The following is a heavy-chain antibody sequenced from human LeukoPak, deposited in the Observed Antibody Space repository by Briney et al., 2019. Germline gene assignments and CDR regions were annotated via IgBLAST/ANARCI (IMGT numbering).Heavy chain of an antibody. CDR2: IYYSRTT. J-gene: IGHJ4*02. CDR3: ARGGQAAQSSSWYFYFDY. D-gene: IGHD6-13*01. CDR1: GGSISSDY. Sequence: TSETLSLTCTVSGGSISSDYWNWIRQPPGKGLEWIGYIYYSRTTNYNPSLKSRVTISVDTSKNQFSLNLSSVTAADTAVYYCARGGQAAQSSSWYFYFDYWGQGTLVTVSS. V-gene: IGHV4-59*01.